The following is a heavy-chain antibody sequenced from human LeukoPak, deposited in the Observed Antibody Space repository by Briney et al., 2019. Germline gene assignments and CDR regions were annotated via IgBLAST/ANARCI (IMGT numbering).Heavy chain of an antibody. CDR1: GFSLSTSGMC. CDR2: IDWYDDK. V-gene: IGHV2-70*11. CDR3: ARSHDYGDYGSFPFDP. Sequence: RESGPALVKPTQTLTLTCTFSGFSLSTSGMCVSWIRQPPGKALEWLARIDWYDDKYCSTSLKTRLTISKDTSKNQVVLTMTNIDPVDTATYYCARSHDYGDYGSFPFDPWGQGTLVTVSS. D-gene: IGHD4-17*01. J-gene: IGHJ5*02.